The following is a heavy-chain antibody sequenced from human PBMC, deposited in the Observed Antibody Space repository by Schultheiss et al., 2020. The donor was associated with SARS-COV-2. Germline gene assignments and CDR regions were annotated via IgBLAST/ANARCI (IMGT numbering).Heavy chain of an antibody. J-gene: IGHJ4*02. Sequence: SETLSLTCAVYGGSFSGYYWSWIRQPPGKGLEWIGEINHSGSTNYNPSLKSRVTISVDTSKNQFSLKLSSVTAADTAVYYCARGPRGYYGSGLFDYWGQGTLVTVSS. D-gene: IGHD3-10*01. CDR2: INHSGST. CDR3: ARGPRGYYGSGLFDY. CDR1: GGSFSGYY. V-gene: IGHV4-34*01.